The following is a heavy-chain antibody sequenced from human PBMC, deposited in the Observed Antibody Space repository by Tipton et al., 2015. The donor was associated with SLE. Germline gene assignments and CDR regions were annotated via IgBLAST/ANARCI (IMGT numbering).Heavy chain of an antibody. D-gene: IGHD3-10*01. CDR1: GGSISSYY. J-gene: IGHJ4*02. V-gene: IGHV4-59*07. CDR3: ARAQNYYGSGSYPDY. CDR2: IYYSGST. Sequence: TLSLTCTVSGGSISSYYWSWIRQPPGKGLEWIGYIYYSGSTNYNPSLKSRVTISVDTSKNQFSLKLSSVTAADTAVYYCARAQNYYGSGSYPDYWGQGTGVTVSS.